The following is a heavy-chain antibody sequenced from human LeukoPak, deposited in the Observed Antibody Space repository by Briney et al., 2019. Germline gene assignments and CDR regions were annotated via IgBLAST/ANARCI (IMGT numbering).Heavy chain of an antibody. V-gene: IGHV4-59*01. J-gene: IGHJ3*02. CDR3: AKSSSWYGAFDI. CDR1: GGSISSYY. CDR2: IYYSGST. Sequence: SETLSLTCTVSGGSISSYYWSWIRQPPGKGLEWIGYIYYSGSTNYNPSLKSRVTISVDTSKNQFSLMLSSVTAADTAVYYCAKSSSWYGAFDIWGQGTMVTVSS. D-gene: IGHD6-13*01.